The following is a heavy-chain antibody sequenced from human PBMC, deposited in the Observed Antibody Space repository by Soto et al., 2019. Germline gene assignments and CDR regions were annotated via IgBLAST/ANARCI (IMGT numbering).Heavy chain of an antibody. CDR1: GFTFSSSA. J-gene: IGHJ1*01. CDR3: AKIRGYDLGSTTFQH. CDR2: ISGNGDTT. Sequence: EVQLLESGGGLVQPGGSLRLSCAAPGFTFSSSAMSWVRQAPGKGLDWVSAISGNGDTTYYADSVKGRFTISRDISKNTLYLQMNSLRAEDTAVYYCAKIRGYDLGSTTFQHWGQGTLVTVSS. V-gene: IGHV3-23*01. D-gene: IGHD5-12*01.